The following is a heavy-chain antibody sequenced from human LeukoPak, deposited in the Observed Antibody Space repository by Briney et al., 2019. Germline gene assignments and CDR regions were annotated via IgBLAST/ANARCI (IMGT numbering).Heavy chain of an antibody. CDR1: GFTFSSYG. Sequence: GGSLRLSCAASGFTFSSYGMSWVRQAPGKGLEWVSDISGSGGSTYYADSVKGRFTISRDNSKNTLYLQMNSLRAEDTAVYYCAKGGYYYGSGSYYSPAAGFDYWGQGTLVTVSS. J-gene: IGHJ4*02. V-gene: IGHV3-23*01. D-gene: IGHD3-10*01. CDR2: ISGSGGST. CDR3: AKGGYYYGSGSYYSPAAGFDY.